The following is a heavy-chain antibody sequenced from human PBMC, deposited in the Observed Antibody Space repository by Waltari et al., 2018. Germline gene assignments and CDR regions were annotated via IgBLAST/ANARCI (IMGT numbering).Heavy chain of an antibody. J-gene: IGHJ4*02. CDR1: TFSFSSYW. V-gene: IGHV3-7*03. D-gene: IGHD3-16*01. CDR3: ATMGAGRAPDY. CDR2: RRPDGGEN. Sequence: EVQLVESGGGLVQPGGSLRVSCAASTFSFSSYWMAWFRQAPGKGREGVATRRPDGGENCYVDSVKGRFSISRDNAKNSFYLQMNSLRVEDTAIFYCATMGAGRAPDYWGQGTLVTVSS.